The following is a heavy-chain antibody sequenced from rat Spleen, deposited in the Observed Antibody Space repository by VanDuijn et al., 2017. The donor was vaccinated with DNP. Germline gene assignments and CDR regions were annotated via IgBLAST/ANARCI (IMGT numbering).Heavy chain of an antibody. V-gene: IGHV5S10*01. Sequence: EVQLVESGGGLVQPGMSLKLSCAASGFTFSDYNLAWVRQTPKKGLEWVATSVYNGDRAFYRDSVKGRFTVSRDEAKNILYLQMDSLRSEDTATYYCTTRGVGARYYWYFDFWGPGTMVTVSS. CDR2: SVYNGDRA. CDR1: GFTFSDYN. J-gene: IGHJ1*01. D-gene: IGHD1-1*01. CDR3: TTRGVGARYYWYFDF.